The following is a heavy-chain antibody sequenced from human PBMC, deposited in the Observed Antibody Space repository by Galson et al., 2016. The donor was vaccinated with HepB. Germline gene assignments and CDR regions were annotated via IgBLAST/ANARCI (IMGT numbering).Heavy chain of an antibody. CDR1: GFTFSSYS. CDR2: ISSSSSYI. Sequence: SLRLSCAASGFTFSSYSMNWVRQAPGKGLEWVSSISSSSSYIYYADSVEGRFTISRDNAKNSLHLQMNSLRAEDTAVYYCAAWLLSGSYFLGAFDIWGQGTMVTVSS. CDR3: AAWLLSGSYFLGAFDI. J-gene: IGHJ3*02. V-gene: IGHV3-21*01. D-gene: IGHD1-26*01.